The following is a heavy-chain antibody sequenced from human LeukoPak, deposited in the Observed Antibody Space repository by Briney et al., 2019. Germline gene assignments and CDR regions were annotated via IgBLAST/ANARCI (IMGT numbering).Heavy chain of an antibody. CDR3: ARGGGRDPRYAFDI. D-gene: IGHD2-15*01. CDR2: ILSDGTNK. Sequence: GRSLRLSCAASGFPFSVSAMHWVRQAPGKGLEWVTLILSDGTNKYYTDSVKGRFTISRDNSKKTLYLEMNSLRVEDTAVYYCARGGGRDPRYAFDIWGQGTMVTVSS. CDR1: GFPFSVSA. J-gene: IGHJ3*02. V-gene: IGHV3-30*04.